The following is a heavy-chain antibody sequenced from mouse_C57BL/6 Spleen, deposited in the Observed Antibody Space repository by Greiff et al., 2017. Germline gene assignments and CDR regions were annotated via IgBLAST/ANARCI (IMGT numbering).Heavy chain of an antibody. CDR1: GFLLTSYG. Sequence: QVQLQQSGPGLVQPSQSLSITCTVSGFLLTSYGVHWVRPSPGKGLEWLGVIWRGGSTDYNAAFMSRLSITKDNSKSQVFFKMNSLQADDTAIYYCAKSADYSNYFDYWGQGTTLTVSS. J-gene: IGHJ2*01. V-gene: IGHV2-5*01. D-gene: IGHD2-5*01. CDR2: IWRGGST. CDR3: AKSADYSNYFDY.